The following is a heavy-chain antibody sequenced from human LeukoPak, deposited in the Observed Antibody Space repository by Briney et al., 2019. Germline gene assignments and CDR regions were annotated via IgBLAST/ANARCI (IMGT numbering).Heavy chain of an antibody. V-gene: IGHV1-69*06. CDR2: IIPIFGTA. J-gene: IGHJ6*03. D-gene: IGHD4-17*01. Sequence: GASVKVSCKASGYTFSSYAISWVRQAPGQGLEWMGGIIPIFGTANYAQKFQGRVTITADKSTSTAYMELSSLRSEDTAVYYCARAGQGPVTTGQYYYYMDVWGKGTTVTVSS. CDR1: GYTFSSYA. CDR3: ARAGQGPVTTGQYYYYMDV.